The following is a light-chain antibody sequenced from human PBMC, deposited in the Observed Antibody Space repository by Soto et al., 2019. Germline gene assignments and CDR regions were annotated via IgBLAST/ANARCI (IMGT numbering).Light chain of an antibody. CDR3: QQCRNWPLT. V-gene: IGKV3-15*01. J-gene: IGKJ4*01. CDR1: QNVYNN. CDR2: DAS. Sequence: EIVMTQSPATLSVSPGEGATLSCKASQNVYNNLAWYQQRPGQPPRLLIYDASTRATGISARFSGSGYGTEFTHTISSLLSEDFAVYFCQQCRNWPLTFGGGTKVEIK.